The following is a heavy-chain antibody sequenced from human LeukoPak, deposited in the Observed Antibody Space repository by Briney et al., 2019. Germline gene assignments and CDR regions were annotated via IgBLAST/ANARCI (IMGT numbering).Heavy chain of an antibody. CDR2: IYTSGST. CDR3: ARGPYSYDSSGASDI. J-gene: IGHJ3*02. CDR1: GGSISSYY. V-gene: IGHV4-4*07. Sequence: SETLSLTCTVSGGSISSYYWSWIRQPAGKGLEWIGRIYTSGSTNYNPSLKSRVTISVDTSKNQFSLKLSSVTAADTAVYFCARGPYSYDSSGASDIWGQGTMVTVSS. D-gene: IGHD3-22*01.